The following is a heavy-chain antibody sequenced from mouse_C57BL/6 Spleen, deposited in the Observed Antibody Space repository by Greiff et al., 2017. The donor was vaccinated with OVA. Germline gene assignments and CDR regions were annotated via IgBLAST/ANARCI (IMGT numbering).Heavy chain of an antibody. Sequence: EVQLQQSVAELVRPGASVKLSCTASGFNIKNTYMHWVKQRPEQGLEWIGRIDPANGNTKYAPKFPGKATITADTSSNTAYLQLSSLTSEDTAIYYCARSVLITTVVAPFAYWGQGTLVTVSA. J-gene: IGHJ3*01. V-gene: IGHV14-3*01. D-gene: IGHD1-1*01. CDR2: IDPANGNT. CDR1: GFNIKNTY. CDR3: ARSVLITTVVAPFAY.